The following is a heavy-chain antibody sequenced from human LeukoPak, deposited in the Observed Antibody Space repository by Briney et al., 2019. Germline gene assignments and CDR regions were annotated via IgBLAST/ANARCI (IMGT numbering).Heavy chain of an antibody. CDR2: MNSDGSAT. Sequence: GGSMRLSCAASGFSFSNYWMHWVRQAPGKGLVWVTRMNSDGSATYYADSVQGRFTISRDNAKNTLYLQMNSLRAEDTAMYFCAKGPNYFDSWGQGTLVTVSS. J-gene: IGHJ4*02. CDR1: GFSFSNYW. V-gene: IGHV3-74*01. CDR3: AKGPNYFDS.